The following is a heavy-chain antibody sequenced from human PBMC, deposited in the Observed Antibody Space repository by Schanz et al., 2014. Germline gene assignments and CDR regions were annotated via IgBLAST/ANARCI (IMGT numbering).Heavy chain of an antibody. D-gene: IGHD2-21*02. CDR2: INTGSGDT. CDR3: ARGIGVCGANSFFDF. V-gene: IGHV1-3*04. J-gene: IGHJ4*01. CDR1: EYSFTSYS. Sequence: QVHLVQSGAEVKRPGASVKVSCKASEYSFTSYSMHWVRQAPGQRLEWMGWINTGSGDTKYSQNFQGRVTITRDTSASTAFMQLISLLSVDAAAYSCARGIGVCGANSFFDFWGQGTLVTVSS.